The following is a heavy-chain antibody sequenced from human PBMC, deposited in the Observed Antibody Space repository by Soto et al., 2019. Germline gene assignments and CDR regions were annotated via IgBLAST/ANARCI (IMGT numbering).Heavy chain of an antibody. D-gene: IGHD3-22*01. Sequence: PGGSLRLSCAASGFIFSNYGMHWVRQAPGKGLEWVALIYYDGSYETYADAVKGRFIISRDNSKSTLWLQMNSLRVEDTAVYYCAKSGVGGYDSNNDYSGGLLTGPSWGQGTLVTVSS. V-gene: IGHV3-33*06. CDR3: AKSGVGGYDSNNDYSGGLLTGPS. J-gene: IGHJ4*02. CDR2: IYYDGSYE. CDR1: GFIFSNYG.